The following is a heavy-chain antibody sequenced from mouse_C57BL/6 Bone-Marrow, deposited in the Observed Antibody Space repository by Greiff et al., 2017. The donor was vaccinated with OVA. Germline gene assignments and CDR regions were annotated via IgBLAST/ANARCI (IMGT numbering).Heavy chain of an antibody. CDR2: ISYDGSN. D-gene: IGHD2-5*01. CDR3: ARNAYYSNYDYYAMDY. J-gene: IGHJ4*01. Sequence: DVKLQESGPGLVKPSQSLSLTCSVTGYSITSGYYWNWIRQFPGNKLEWMGYISYDGSNNYNPSLKNRISITRDTSKNQFFLKLNSVTTEDTATYYCARNAYYSNYDYYAMDYWGQRTSVTVSS. V-gene: IGHV3-6*01. CDR1: GYSITSGYY.